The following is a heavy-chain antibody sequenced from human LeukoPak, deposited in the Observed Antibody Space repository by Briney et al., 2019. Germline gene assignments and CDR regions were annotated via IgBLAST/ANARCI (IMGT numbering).Heavy chain of an antibody. Sequence: SETLSLTCTVSGGSISSYYWSWIRQPPGKGMEWIGYIYYSGSTNYSPSLKSRVTISGDTSKNQFFLKLSSVTAADTPAYYCARVKPLPVFTFWGQGTLVPVPS. CDR1: GGSISSYY. D-gene: IGHD1-26*01. V-gene: IGHV4-59*01. J-gene: IGHJ4*02. CDR3: ARVKPLPVFTF. CDR2: IYYSGST.